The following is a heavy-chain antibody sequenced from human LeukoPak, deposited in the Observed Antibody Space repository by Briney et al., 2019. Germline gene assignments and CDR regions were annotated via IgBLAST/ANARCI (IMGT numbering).Heavy chain of an antibody. CDR3: ATLVVVAAYNWFDP. D-gene: IGHD2-15*01. CDR1: GLTFSSYE. CDR2: ISSSGSTI. V-gene: IGHV3-48*03. Sequence: PGGSLRLSCAASGLTFSSYEMNWVRQAPGKGLEWVSYISSSGSTIYYADSVKGRFTISRDNAKNSLYLQMNSLRAEDTAVYYCATLVVVAAYNWFDPWGQGTLVTVSS. J-gene: IGHJ5*02.